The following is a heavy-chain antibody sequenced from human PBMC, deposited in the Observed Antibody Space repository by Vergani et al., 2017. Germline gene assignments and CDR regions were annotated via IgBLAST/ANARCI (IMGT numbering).Heavy chain of an antibody. D-gene: IGHD3-22*01. CDR1: GYTFTSYG. Sequence: QVQLVQSGAEVKKPGASVKVSYKASGYTFTSYGISWVRQAPGQGLEWMGWISAYNGNTNYAQKLQGRVTMTTDTATSTAYMELRSLRSDDTAVYFCARAQVDYYDSSGYYFTWYYFDDWGQGTLVTVSS. V-gene: IGHV1-18*04. CDR2: ISAYNGNT. CDR3: ARAQVDYYDSSGYYFTWYYFDD. J-gene: IGHJ4*02.